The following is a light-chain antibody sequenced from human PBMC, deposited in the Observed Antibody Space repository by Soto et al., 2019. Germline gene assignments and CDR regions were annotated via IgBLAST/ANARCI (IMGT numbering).Light chain of an antibody. Sequence: LTQPASVSGSPGQSITISCTGTSSDVGSYSLISWYQQQPGKAPKLVIYGASERSSGVSDRFSGSKSGNTASLTISGLQPEDEADYYCCSYAGSSSLVFGTGTKVTVL. CDR1: SSDVGSYSL. V-gene: IGLV2-23*01. CDR2: GAS. CDR3: CSYAGSSSLV. J-gene: IGLJ1*01.